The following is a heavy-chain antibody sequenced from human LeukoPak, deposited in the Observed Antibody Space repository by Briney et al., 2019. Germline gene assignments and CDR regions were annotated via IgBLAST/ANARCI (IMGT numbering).Heavy chain of an antibody. CDR2: INSDGSST. V-gene: IGHV3-74*01. CDR3: ARVSGTNDAFDI. Sequence: GGSLRLSCAASGFTFSNYWMHWVRQAPGKGLVWVSRINSDGSSTSYADSVKGRFTISRDNAKNTLYLQMNSLRAEDTAVYYCARVSGTNDAFDIWGQGTMVTVSS. CDR1: GFTFSNYW. D-gene: IGHD1-20*01. J-gene: IGHJ3*02.